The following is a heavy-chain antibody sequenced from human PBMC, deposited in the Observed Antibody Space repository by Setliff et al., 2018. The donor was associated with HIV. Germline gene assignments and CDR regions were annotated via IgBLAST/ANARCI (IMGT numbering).Heavy chain of an antibody. V-gene: IGHV3-23*01. D-gene: IGHD3-10*02. Sequence: GGSLRLSCAASGFTLTTYGMSWVRQAPGKGLEWVSAIGGSGDIYYADSVKGRFTIPRDLSKNTLYLQMKSLRADDTAIYYCAADVRWPKDCFAFWGQGTMVTVSS. CDR3: AADVRWPKDCFAF. J-gene: IGHJ3*01. CDR1: GFTLTTYG. CDR2: IGGSGDI.